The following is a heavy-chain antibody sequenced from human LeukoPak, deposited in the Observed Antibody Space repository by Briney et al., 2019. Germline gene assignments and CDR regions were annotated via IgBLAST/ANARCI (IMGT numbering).Heavy chain of an antibody. Sequence: SETLSLTCAVSGASIKSHYWSWIWQPPGKGLEWIGYIYYSGPTNYNPSLKSRVTISADTSKNRFSLRLSAVTAADTAVYFCGRYYYGAGYFDYWGQGILVTVSS. D-gene: IGHD3-10*01. V-gene: IGHV4-59*11. CDR1: GASIKSHY. CDR2: IYYSGPT. J-gene: IGHJ4*02. CDR3: GRYYYGAGYFDY.